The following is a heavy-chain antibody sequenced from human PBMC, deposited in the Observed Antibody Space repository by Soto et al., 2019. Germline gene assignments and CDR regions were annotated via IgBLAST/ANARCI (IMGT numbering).Heavy chain of an antibody. D-gene: IGHD3-10*01. J-gene: IGHJ6*02. CDR3: ARQGFGALHGLVDV. Sequence: SETLSLTCTVSGGSISSGCYYWSWIRQHPGKGLEWIGYVYHSGSSSYNPSLQSRVAISLDTSKSQFSLKLTSVTATDTAVYYCARQGFGALHGLVDVWGQGTTVTVSS. CDR2: VYHSGSS. V-gene: IGHV4-61*01. CDR1: GGSISSGCYY.